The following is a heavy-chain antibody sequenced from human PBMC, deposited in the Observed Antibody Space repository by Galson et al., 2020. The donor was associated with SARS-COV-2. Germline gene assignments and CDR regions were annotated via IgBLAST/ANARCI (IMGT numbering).Heavy chain of an antibody. V-gene: IGHV3-30*18. CDR2: ISYDGSNK. D-gene: IGHD6-13*01. CDR3: AKDSETIAAAPFDY. J-gene: IGHJ4*02. CDR1: GFTFSSYG. Sequence: GESLKISCAASGFTFSSYGMHWVRQAPGKGLEWVAVISYDGSNKYYADSVKGRFTISRDNSKNTLYLQMNSLRAEDTAVYYCAKDSETIAAAPFDYWGQGTLVTVSS.